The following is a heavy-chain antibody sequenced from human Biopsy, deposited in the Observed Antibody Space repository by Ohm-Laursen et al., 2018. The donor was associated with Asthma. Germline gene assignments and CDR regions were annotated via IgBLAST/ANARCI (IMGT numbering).Heavy chain of an antibody. Sequence: SLRLSCAASGVSLSSFGMNWVRQAPGKGQEWVAVISYDGSKKEYGDSVKGRFTISRDNSKDTVYLQMNSLRAEDTAVYYCAKGRYKWNDGYYGLDVWGQGTTVTVS. CDR2: ISYDGSKK. V-gene: IGHV3-30*18. CDR1: GVSLSSFG. J-gene: IGHJ6*02. CDR3: AKGRYKWNDGYYGLDV. D-gene: IGHD1-20*01.